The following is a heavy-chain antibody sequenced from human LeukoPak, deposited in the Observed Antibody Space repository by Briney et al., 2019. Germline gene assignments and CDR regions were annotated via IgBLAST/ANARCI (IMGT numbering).Heavy chain of an antibody. J-gene: IGHJ5*02. CDR3: ARGCSAGTPHNWFDP. D-gene: IGHD6-13*01. V-gene: IGHV4-59*01. CDR2: IYYSGST. CDR1: SGSISGYY. Sequence: PSETLSLTCTVSSGSISGYYWSWIRQPPGKGLEWIGYIYYSGSTSYNPSLKSRVTISVDTSKNQFSLKLSSVTAADTAVYYCARGCSAGTPHNWFDPWGQGTLVTVSS.